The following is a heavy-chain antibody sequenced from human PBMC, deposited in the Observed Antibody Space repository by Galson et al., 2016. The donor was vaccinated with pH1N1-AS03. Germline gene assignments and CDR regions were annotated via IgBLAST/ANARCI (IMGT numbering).Heavy chain of an antibody. J-gene: IGHJ3*02. CDR3: ARHRQSETYSEPFDI. Sequence: QSGAEVKKPGESLKISCKASGCDFINYWIGWVRQMPGKGLEWMGVIDPRDSDARYSSSFQGQVTISADKSITTAHLQWGSLKASDTGMYFCARHRQSETYSEPFDIWGQGTMVTVSS. CDR2: IDPRDSDA. D-gene: IGHD2-21*01. V-gene: IGHV5-51*01. CDR1: GCDFINYW.